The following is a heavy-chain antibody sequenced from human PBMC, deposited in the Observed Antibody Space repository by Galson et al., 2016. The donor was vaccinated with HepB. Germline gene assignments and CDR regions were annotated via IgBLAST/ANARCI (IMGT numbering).Heavy chain of an antibody. CDR1: GFTFGDHH. Sequence: SLRLSCAASGFTFGDHHMDWVRQAPGKGLEWVGRTRNKTKSYTTEYAASVEGRFTISRDDSKNSLYLQMNSLKTEDTAVYYCVRGPSMVGATGFDYWGQGTLVTVSS. CDR3: VRGPSMVGATGFDY. V-gene: IGHV3-72*01. D-gene: IGHD1-26*01. CDR2: TRNKTKSYTT. J-gene: IGHJ4*02.